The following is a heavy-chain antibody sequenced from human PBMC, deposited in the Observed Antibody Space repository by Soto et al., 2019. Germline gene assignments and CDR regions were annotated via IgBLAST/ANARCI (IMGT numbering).Heavy chain of an antibody. Sequence: SETLSLTCTVSGGSISSYYWGWIRQPPGKGLEWIGYIYYSGSTNYNPSLKSRVTISVDTSKNQFSLKLSSVTAADTAVYYCARSRYGDYGDFDYWGQGSLVTVSS. CDR2: IYYSGST. CDR3: ARSRYGDYGDFDY. D-gene: IGHD4-17*01. V-gene: IGHV4-59*01. CDR1: GGSISSYY. J-gene: IGHJ4*02.